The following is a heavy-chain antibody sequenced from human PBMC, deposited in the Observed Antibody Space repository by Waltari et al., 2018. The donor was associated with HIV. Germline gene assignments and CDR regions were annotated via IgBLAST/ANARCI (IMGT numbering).Heavy chain of an antibody. D-gene: IGHD5-18*01. CDR3: ARDVGVQGWLNDIWNFDV. CDR1: GGSISSGSYY. J-gene: IGHJ2*01. Sequence: QVQLQESGPRLVKPSQTRHLTCTVSGGSISSGSYYWTWLRQPAGKGLEWIGRIYTSGTTTYKPSLKSRVTISIDTPKNQFSLNLSSVTAADTAVYYCARDVGVQGWLNDIWNFDVWGRGTLVTVSS. V-gene: IGHV4-61*02. CDR2: IYTSGTT.